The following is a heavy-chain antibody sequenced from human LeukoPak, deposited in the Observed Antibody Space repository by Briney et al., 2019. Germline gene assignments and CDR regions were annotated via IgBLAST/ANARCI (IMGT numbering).Heavy chain of an antibody. CDR2: INPNSDGA. V-gene: IGHV1-2*02. Sequence: ASVKVSCKASGYTFTGQYPHWVRQAPGQGLEWMGWINPNSDGANYAQKFQGRVTLTRDTSISTAYMELSRLRSDDAAVYYCATGSGTYSPGYWGQGTLVTVSS. CDR1: GYTFTGQY. J-gene: IGHJ4*02. CDR3: ATGSGTYSPGY. D-gene: IGHD3-10*01.